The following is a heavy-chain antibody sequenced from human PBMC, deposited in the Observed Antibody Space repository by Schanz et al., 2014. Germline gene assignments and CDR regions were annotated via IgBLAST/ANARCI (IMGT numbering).Heavy chain of an antibody. J-gene: IGHJ4*02. CDR2: ISDSGDST. CDR1: GLTFSDYY. V-gene: IGHV3-11*01. Sequence: QVQLVESGGGLVKPGGSLRLSCAASGLTFSDYYMTWIRQAPGKGLEWVSDISDSGDSTHYADSVKGRFTISRDNAKNSLFLQMNSLSAEDTAVYYCAKVAPAATYLDSWGLGTLXTVSS. D-gene: IGHD2-2*01. CDR3: AKVAPAATYLDS.